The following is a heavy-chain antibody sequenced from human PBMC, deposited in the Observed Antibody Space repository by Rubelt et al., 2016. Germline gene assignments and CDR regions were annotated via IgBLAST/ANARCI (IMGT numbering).Heavy chain of an antibody. CDR3: AREYSSTWYDGMDV. Sequence: QVQLVQSGAEVKKPGASVKVSCRASGYSFTSYAMHWVRQAPGQRLEWMGWINAGDGNTKYSQNFQGRVAITRDTSASTGYMGLSSLRSEDTAVYYCAREYSSTWYDGMDVWGQGTTVTVSS. J-gene: IGHJ6*02. CDR2: INAGDGNT. CDR1: GYSFTSYA. V-gene: IGHV1-3*01. D-gene: IGHD6-13*01.